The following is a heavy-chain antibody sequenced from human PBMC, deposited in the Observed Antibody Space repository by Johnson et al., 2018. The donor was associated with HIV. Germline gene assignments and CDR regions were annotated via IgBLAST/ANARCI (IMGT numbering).Heavy chain of an antibody. V-gene: IGHV3-30*03. CDR3: GRRFYDSSAFDI. CDR1: GFTFSSYG. J-gene: IGHJ3*02. D-gene: IGHD3-22*01. CDR2: ISYDGSNK. Sequence: VQLVESGGGVVQPGRSLRLSCAASGFTFSSYGMHWVRQAPGKGLEWVAVISYDGSNKYYADSVKGRFTISRENAKNSLYLQMNSLRAGDTAVYYCGRRFYDSSAFDIWGQGTLVTVSS.